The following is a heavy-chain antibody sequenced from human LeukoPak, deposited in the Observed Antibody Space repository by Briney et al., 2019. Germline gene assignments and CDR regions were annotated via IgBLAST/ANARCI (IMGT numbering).Heavy chain of an antibody. CDR2: INHSGST. D-gene: IGHD3-16*01. V-gene: IGHV4-34*01. CDR3: AREVGGTTLFYYYYYMDV. Sequence: SETLSLTCAVYGGSFSGYYWSWIRQPPGKGLEWIGEINHSGSTNYNPSLRSRVTISVDTSKNQFSLKLSSVTAADTAVYYCAREVGGTTLFYYYYYMDVWGKGTTVTVSS. J-gene: IGHJ6*03. CDR1: GGSFSGYY.